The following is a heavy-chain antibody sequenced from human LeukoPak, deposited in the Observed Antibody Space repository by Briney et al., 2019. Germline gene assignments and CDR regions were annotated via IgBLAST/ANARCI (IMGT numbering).Heavy chain of an antibody. V-gene: IGHV3-21*01. CDR2: ISSSSSYI. CDR3: ARGRGGSYLYYFDY. D-gene: IGHD1-26*01. Sequence: GGSLRLSCAASGFTFSSYAMSWVRQAPGKGLEWVSSISSSSSYIYYADSVKGRFTISRDNAKNSLYLQMNSLRAEDTAVYYCARGRGGSYLYYFDYWGQGTLVTVSS. J-gene: IGHJ4*02. CDR1: GFTFSSYA.